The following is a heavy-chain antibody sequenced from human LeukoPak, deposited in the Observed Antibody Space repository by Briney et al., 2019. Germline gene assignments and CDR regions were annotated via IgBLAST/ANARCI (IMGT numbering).Heavy chain of an antibody. J-gene: IGHJ6*03. CDR2: IIPIFGTA. D-gene: IGHD6-6*01. CDR3: ARLEYSSSPGDRHYYYYMDV. Sequence: SVKVSCKASGGTFSSYAISWVRQAPGQGLEWMGGIIPIFGTANYAQKFQGRVTITADESTSTAYMELSSLRSEDTAVYYCARLEYSSSPGDRHYYYYMDVWGKGTTVTVSS. CDR1: GGTFSSYA. V-gene: IGHV1-69*13.